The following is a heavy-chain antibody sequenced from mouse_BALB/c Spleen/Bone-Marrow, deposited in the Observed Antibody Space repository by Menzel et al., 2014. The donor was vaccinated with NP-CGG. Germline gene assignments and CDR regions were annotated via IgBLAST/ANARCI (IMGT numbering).Heavy chain of an antibody. D-gene: IGHD2-3*01. V-gene: IGHV5-9-3*01. CDR1: GFTFSSFA. CDR3: ARQESIYDGYYGGFTY. J-gene: IGHJ3*01. Sequence: EVKLMESGGGLVKPGGSLKLSCAASGFTFSSFAMSWVRQTPEKRLEWVATISSGGGYTYYPDSVKGRFTISRDNAKNSLYLQMSSLRSEDTAMYYCARQESIYDGYYGGFTYWGQGTLVTVSA. CDR2: ISSGGGYT.